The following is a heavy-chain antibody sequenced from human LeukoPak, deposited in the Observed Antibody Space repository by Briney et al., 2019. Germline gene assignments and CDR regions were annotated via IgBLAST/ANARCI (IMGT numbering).Heavy chain of an antibody. CDR1: GFTFSSYA. Sequence: GGSLRLSCAASGFTFSSYAMSWVRQAPGKGLEWVSAISGSGGSTYYADSVKGRFTISRDNSKNTLYLQMNSLRAEDTAVYYCAKGVCSSTSCYAGDAFDIWGQGTMVIVSS. J-gene: IGHJ3*02. D-gene: IGHD2-2*01. CDR2: ISGSGGST. CDR3: AKGVCSSTSCYAGDAFDI. V-gene: IGHV3-23*01.